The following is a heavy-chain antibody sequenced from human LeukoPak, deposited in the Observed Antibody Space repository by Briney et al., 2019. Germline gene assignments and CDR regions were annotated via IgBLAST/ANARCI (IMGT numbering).Heavy chain of an antibody. V-gene: IGHV3-11*01. CDR2: IGSSGTTL. Sequence: PGGSLRLSCAASGFTFSDYYMSWIRQAPGEGLEYISCIGSSGTTLFYADSVKGRFTISRDNAKNSLYLEMNNLRAEDTAVYYCARRRNYLDYWGQGTLVTVSS. CDR3: ARRRNYLDY. CDR1: GFTFSDYY. J-gene: IGHJ4*02.